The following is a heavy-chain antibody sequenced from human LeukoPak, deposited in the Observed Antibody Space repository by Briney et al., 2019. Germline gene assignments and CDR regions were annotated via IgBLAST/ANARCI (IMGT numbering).Heavy chain of an antibody. V-gene: IGHV4-59*01. D-gene: IGHD5-12*01. J-gene: IGHJ6*03. CDR2: IYYSGST. CDR3: ATDIVATTRNYYYYYMDV. CDR1: GGSISSYY. Sequence: SETLSLTCTVSGGSISSYYWSWIRQPPGKGLEWIGYIYYSGSTNYHPSLKSRVTISVDTSKNQFSLKLSSVTAADTAVYYCATDIVATTRNYYYYYMDVWGKGTTVTVSS.